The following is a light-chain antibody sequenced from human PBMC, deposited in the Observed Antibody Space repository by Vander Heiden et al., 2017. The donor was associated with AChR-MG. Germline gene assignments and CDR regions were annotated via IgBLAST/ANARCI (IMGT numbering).Light chain of an antibody. Sequence: QSVLTQPPSVSGAPGQRVPLSCTGGSSNIGAGYDVHGYQQLPGTAPKLLIYGNSNRPSGVPDRFSGSKSGTSASLAITGLQAEDEADYYCQSYDSSLSGSRVVFGGGTKLTVL. CDR1: SSNIGAGYD. CDR2: GNS. CDR3: QSYDSSLSGSRVV. V-gene: IGLV1-40*01. J-gene: IGLJ2*01.